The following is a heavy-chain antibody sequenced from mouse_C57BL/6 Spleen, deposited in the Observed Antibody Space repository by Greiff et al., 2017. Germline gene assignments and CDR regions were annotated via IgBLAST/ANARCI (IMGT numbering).Heavy chain of an antibody. CDR1: GYTFTDYE. Sequence: QVQLQQSGAELVRPGASVTLSCKASGYTFTDYEMHWVKQTPVHGLEWIGPIDPETGGTASNQKFTGKALLTADKSSCTAYMELRSLTSEDSAIYYCTRGDGSSFFDYWGQGTTLTVSS. D-gene: IGHD1-1*01. V-gene: IGHV1-15*01. J-gene: IGHJ2*01. CDR2: IDPETGGT. CDR3: TRGDGSSFFDY.